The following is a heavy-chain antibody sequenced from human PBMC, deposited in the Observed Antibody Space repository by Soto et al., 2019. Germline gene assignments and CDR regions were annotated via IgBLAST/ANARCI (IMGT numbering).Heavy chain of an antibody. CDR2: ISERGTT. J-gene: IGHJ6*03. CDR1: GGSISGYY. Sequence: SETLSLTCTVSGGSISGYYWSWIRQPPGKGLEWIGYISERGTTTYDASFQSRVTILVDTSKQQFSLRLSSVTAADTAVYYCARRVHWGDLSPKYYYYYMDVWGKGTTVTVSS. CDR3: ARRVHWGDLSPKYYYYYMDV. D-gene: IGHD3-16*02. V-gene: IGHV4-59*08.